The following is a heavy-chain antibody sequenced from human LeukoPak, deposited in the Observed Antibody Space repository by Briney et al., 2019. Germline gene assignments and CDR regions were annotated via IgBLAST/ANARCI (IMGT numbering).Heavy chain of an antibody. V-gene: IGHV3-66*04. CDR2: MYSGGGT. CDR3: ARHDSESLYQYSGLDV. CDR1: RFTLRTSL. D-gene: IGHD3-16*02. Sequence: GGSLRLSCAPSRFTLRTSLKSWVPQSAGRGLEWISLMYSGGGTFYADSVTGRFTISRDSSKNTLDLQMNSLRAEDTAVYYCARHDSESLYQYSGLDVWGQGTTVTVSS. J-gene: IGHJ6*02.